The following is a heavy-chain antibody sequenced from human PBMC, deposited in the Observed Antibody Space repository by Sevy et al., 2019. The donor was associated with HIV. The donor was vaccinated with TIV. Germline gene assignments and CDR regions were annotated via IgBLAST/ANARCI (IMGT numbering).Heavy chain of an antibody. Sequence: GGSLRLSCAASGFTFSDYYMSWIRQAPGKGLEWVSYISSSGSTIYYAHSVKGRFTISRDNAKNSLYLQMNSLRAEDTAVYYCARAVDTAMGGYYFDYWGQGTLVTVSS. V-gene: IGHV3-11*01. CDR3: ARAVDTAMGGYYFDY. D-gene: IGHD5-18*01. CDR2: ISSSGSTI. CDR1: GFTFSDYY. J-gene: IGHJ4*02.